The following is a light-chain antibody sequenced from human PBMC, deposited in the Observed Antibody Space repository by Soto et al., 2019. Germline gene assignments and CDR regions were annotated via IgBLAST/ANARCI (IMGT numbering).Light chain of an antibody. CDR3: AAWDDSLSGPVYV. CDR1: SSNIGSNY. Sequence: QSVLTQPASVSGTPGQRVTISCSGSSSNIGSNYVYWYQQLPGTAPKLLIYSNNQRPSGVPDRFSGSKSGTSASLAISGLRSEDEADEYCAAWDDSLSGPVYVFGTGNKVTVL. V-gene: IGLV1-47*02. CDR2: SNN. J-gene: IGLJ1*01.